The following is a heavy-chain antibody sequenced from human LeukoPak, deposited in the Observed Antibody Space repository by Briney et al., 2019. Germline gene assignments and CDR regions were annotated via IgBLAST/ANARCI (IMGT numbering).Heavy chain of an antibody. J-gene: IGHJ4*02. V-gene: IGHV3-48*03. CDR3: ARDVGSSPSDPEYFDY. CDR2: ISRSGSTI. Sequence: GGSLRLSCAASGFTFSSYGMNWVRQAPGKALEWFSYISRSGSTISDADSVKGRFTISRDSAKNSLYLQMNSLRAEDTGVYYCARDVGSSPSDPEYFDYWGQGTLVTVSS. CDR1: GFTFSSYG. D-gene: IGHD1-26*01.